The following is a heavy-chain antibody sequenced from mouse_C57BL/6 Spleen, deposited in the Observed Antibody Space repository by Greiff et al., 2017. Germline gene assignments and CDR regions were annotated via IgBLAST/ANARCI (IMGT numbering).Heavy chain of an antibody. CDR2: ILPGSGST. Sequence: VQLQQSGAELMKPGASVKLSCKATGYTFTGYWLEWVKQRPGHGLEWIGEILPGSGSTNYNEKFKGKATFTADTSSNTAYMQLSSLTTEDSAIXYCARRRDSNYLTPWFAYWGQGTLVTVSA. CDR1: GYTFTGYW. V-gene: IGHV1-9*01. D-gene: IGHD2-5*01. J-gene: IGHJ3*01. CDR3: ARRRDSNYLTPWFAY.